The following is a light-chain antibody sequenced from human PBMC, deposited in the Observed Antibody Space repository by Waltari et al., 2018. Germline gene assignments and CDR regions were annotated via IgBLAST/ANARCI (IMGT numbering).Light chain of an antibody. Sequence: SYVVTQSPSVSVAPGETARITCGGDNIGSKSVHWYQQRPGQAPVLVISYDSDRPSGIPEGCAGSNSGNTATLTISWVEAEDEADYYCLVWHSTIDHQGVFGGGTKLTVL. CDR1: NIGSKS. V-gene: IGLV3-21*04. CDR2: YDS. CDR3: LVWHSTIDHQGV. J-gene: IGLJ2*01.